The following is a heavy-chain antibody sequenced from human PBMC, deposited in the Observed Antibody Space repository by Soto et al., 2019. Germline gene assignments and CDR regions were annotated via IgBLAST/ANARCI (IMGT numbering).Heavy chain of an antibody. V-gene: IGHV1-69*12. J-gene: IGHJ4*02. CDR2: IITIFGTA. CDR3: ARDNSHVEMATIFDYFDY. Sequence: QVQLVQSGAEVKKPGSSVKVSCKASGGTFSSYAISWVRQAPGQGLEWMGGIITIFGTANYAQKFQGRVTITAEESTSTAYMELSSLRSENTAVYYCARDNSHVEMATIFDYFDYWGQGTLVTVSS. CDR1: GGTFSSYA. D-gene: IGHD5-12*01.